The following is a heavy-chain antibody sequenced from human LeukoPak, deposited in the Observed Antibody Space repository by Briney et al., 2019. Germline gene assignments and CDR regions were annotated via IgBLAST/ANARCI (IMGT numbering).Heavy chain of an antibody. V-gene: IGHV4-4*01. CDR2: IRHSGST. CDR3: ARAGIPWNPADC. D-gene: IGHD1-14*01. J-gene: IGHJ4*02. Sequence: AGGSLRLSCAASGFTFSSYWMSWVRQPPGKGLEWIGEIRHSGSTNYSPSLKSRVTISIDKSKNQLSLKLSSVTAADTANYFCARAGIPWNPADCWGQGTLVIVSS. CDR1: GFTFSSYW.